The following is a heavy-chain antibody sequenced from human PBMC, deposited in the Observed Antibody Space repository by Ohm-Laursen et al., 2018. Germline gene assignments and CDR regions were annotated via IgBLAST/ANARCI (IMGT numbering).Heavy chain of an antibody. J-gene: IGHJ5*01. CDR3: AKDIGNAYGPGFDS. CDR1: GFTFIRHY. Sequence: SLRLSCAATGFTFIRHYIHWVRQAPGKGLEWVAVISYDGSDTFYAGSVKGRFTISRDNSKNTVYVQMNNLRTEDTAVYYCAKDIGNAYGPGFDSWGQGTLVTVSS. V-gene: IGHV3-30*18. CDR2: ISYDGSDT. D-gene: IGHD1-1*01.